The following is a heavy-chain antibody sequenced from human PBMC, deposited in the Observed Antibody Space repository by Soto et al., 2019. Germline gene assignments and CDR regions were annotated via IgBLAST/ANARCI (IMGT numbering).Heavy chain of an antibody. J-gene: IGHJ4*02. CDR3: ARVYGGAFDY. D-gene: IGHD4-17*01. CDR2: IYYSGST. Sequence: QVQLQESGPGLVKSSETQSLTCTVAGGTISRYYWSWIRQPPGKGLEWIGYIYYSGSTNYNPSLKSRVTISVDTSKNQFSLKLSSVTAADTAVYYCARVYGGAFDYWGQGTLVTVSS. CDR1: GGTISRYY. V-gene: IGHV4-59*01.